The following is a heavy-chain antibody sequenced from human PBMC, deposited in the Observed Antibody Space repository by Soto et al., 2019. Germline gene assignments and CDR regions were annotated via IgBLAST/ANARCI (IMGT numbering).Heavy chain of an antibody. CDR2: IKLDGSAK. Sequence: ESGGGLVQPGGSLRLSCAASGFTFSNYWMSWVRQAPGKGLEWVANIKLDGSAKYYVDSVKGRFTISRDNAKNSLYLQMNSLRVEDTAVYYCARGHSISPNWFDPWGQGTLVTVSS. CDR1: GFTFSNYW. J-gene: IGHJ5*02. CDR3: ARGHSISPNWFDP. V-gene: IGHV3-7*03.